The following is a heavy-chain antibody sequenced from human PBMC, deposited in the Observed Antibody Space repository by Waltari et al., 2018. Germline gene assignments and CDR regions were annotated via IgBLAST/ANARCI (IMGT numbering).Heavy chain of an antibody. D-gene: IGHD3-10*01. V-gene: IGHV3-53*01. CDR3: ARDWLGPGGVPDV. CDR2: SYSGGTT. Sequence: ELVESGGGVIQPGGSLRLSCVASGLAVSNDYMSWVRHAPGKGVEWVSISYSGGTTYYADAVKGLFTISRDNSKNTVYLQMNSLRAEDTAVYYCARDWLGPGGVPDVWGKGTTVTVSS. J-gene: IGHJ6*04. CDR1: GLAVSNDY.